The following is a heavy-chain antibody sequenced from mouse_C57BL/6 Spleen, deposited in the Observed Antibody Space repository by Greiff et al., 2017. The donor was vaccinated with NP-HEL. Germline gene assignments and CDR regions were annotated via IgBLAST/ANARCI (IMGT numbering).Heavy chain of an antibody. D-gene: IGHD1-1*01. V-gene: IGHV1-55*01. CDR3: ARTTGGYFDY. Sequence: VQLQQSGAELVKPGASVKMSCKASGYTFTSYWITWVKQRPGQGLEWIGDIYPGSGSTKYNEKFKSKATLTVDTSSSTAYMQLSSLTSEDSAVYYCARTTGGYFDYWGQGTTLTVSS. J-gene: IGHJ2*01. CDR1: GYTFTSYW. CDR2: IYPGSGST.